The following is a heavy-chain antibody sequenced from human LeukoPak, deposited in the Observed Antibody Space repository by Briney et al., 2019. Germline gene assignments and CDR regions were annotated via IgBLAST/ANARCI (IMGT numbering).Heavy chain of an antibody. V-gene: IGHV1-3*01. CDR3: ATDRRSGYYSYYYMDV. D-gene: IGHD3-3*01. CDR2: INAGNGNT. CDR1: GYTFTSYA. J-gene: IGHJ6*03. Sequence: ASVKVSCKASGYTFTSYAMHWVRQAPGQRLEWMGWINAGNGNTKYSQKFQGRVTMTEDTSTDTAYMELSSLRSEDTAVYYCATDRRSGYYSYYYMDVWGKGTTVTVSS.